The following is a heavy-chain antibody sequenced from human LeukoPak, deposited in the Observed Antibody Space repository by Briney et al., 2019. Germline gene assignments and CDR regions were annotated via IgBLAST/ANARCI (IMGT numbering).Heavy chain of an antibody. J-gene: IGHJ5*02. CDR3: ARDLLLSSVFDP. Sequence: SETLSLTCTVSGGSISSSSYYWGWIRQPPGKGLEWIGSIYYSGSTYYNPSLKSRVTISVDTSKNQFSLKLSSVTAADTAVYYCARDLLLSSVFDPWGQGTLVTVSS. V-gene: IGHV4-39*07. D-gene: IGHD3-10*01. CDR1: GGSISSSSYY. CDR2: IYYSGST.